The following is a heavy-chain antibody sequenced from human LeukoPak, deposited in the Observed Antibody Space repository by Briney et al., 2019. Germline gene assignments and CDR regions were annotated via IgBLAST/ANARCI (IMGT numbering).Heavy chain of an antibody. Sequence: SETLSLTCTVSGGSISSGGYYWSWIRQHPGKGLEWIGYIYYSGSTYYNPSLKSRVTISVDTSKNQFSLKLSSVTAADTAVYYRARIDGDGYRDYWGQGTLVSVSS. CDR1: GGSISSGGYY. CDR2: IYYSGST. CDR3: ARIDGDGYRDY. V-gene: IGHV4-31*03. D-gene: IGHD5-24*01. J-gene: IGHJ4*02.